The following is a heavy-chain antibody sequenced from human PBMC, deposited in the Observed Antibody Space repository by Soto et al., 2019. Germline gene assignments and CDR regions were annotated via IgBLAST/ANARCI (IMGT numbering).Heavy chain of an antibody. V-gene: IGHV1-8*01. Sequence: ASGKVSCNASGYTFSDFDINWLRQASGQGPGWMGWMNAKSGDTFFPQRFQGKFNMTWDTSLSTAYMEVGSLTSDDTAIYYCALGNTFIFDGFDVWGHVTNVPFS. CDR2: MNAKSGDT. D-gene: IGHD3-3*01. J-gene: IGHJ6*02. CDR1: GYTFSDFD. CDR3: ALGNTFIFDGFDV.